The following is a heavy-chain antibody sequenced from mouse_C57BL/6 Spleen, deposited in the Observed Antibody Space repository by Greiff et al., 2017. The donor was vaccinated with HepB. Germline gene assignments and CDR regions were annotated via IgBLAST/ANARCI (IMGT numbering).Heavy chain of an antibody. CDR1: GYTFTTYP. CDR3: SRGGNYVGAWFAY. Sequence: QVQLKESGAELVKPGASVKMSCKASGYTFTTYPIEWMKQNHGKSLEWIGNFHPYNDDTKYNEKFKRKATLTVEKSSSTVYLELSRLTSDDSAVYYCSRGGNYVGAWFAYWGQGTLGTVSA. CDR2: FHPYNDDT. V-gene: IGHV1-47*01. D-gene: IGHD2-1*01. J-gene: IGHJ3*01.